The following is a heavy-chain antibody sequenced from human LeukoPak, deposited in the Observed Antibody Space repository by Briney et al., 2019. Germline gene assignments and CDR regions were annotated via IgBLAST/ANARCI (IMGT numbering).Heavy chain of an antibody. CDR2: IIPIFGTA. CDR1: GYTFTSYG. J-gene: IGHJ4*02. D-gene: IGHD6-19*01. CDR3: ARERDTGWYFDY. Sequence: EASVKVSCKASGYTFTSYGISWVRQAPGQGLEWMGGIIPIFGTADYAQKFQGRVTITADESTSTAYMELSSLRSEDTAVYYCARERDTGWYFDYWGQGTLVTVSS. V-gene: IGHV1-69*13.